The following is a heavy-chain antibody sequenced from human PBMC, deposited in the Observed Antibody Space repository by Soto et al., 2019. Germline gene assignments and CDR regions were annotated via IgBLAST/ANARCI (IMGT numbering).Heavy chain of an antibody. D-gene: IGHD1-1*01. J-gene: IGHJ3*02. Sequence: QVQLVQSGAEVKKPGSSVKVSCKASGGTFSSYAISWVRQAPGQGLEWMGGIIPIFGTANYAQKFQGRVTITADESTRTGYMELGRLGFEDHAVYLCSGVERGSFYILGQGTMVTVSS. CDR2: IIPIFGTA. CDR1: GGTFSSYA. V-gene: IGHV1-69*01. CDR3: SGVERGSFYI.